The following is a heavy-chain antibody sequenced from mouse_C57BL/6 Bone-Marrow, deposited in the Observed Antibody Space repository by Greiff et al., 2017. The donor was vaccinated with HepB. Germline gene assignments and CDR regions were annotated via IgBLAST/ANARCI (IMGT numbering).Heavy chain of an antibody. J-gene: IGHJ3*01. Sequence: EVQRVESGGGLVQPGGSLKLSCAASGFTFSDYYMYWVRQTPEKRLEWVAYISNGGGSTYYPDTVKGRFTISRDNANNTLYLQMSRLKSEDTAMYYCASRTGPWFAYWGQGTLVTVSA. CDR1: GFTFSDYY. CDR3: ASRTGPWFAY. V-gene: IGHV5-12*01. CDR2: ISNGGGST. D-gene: IGHD4-1*01.